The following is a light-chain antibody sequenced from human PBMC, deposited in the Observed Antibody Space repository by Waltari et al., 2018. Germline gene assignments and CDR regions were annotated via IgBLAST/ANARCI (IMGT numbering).Light chain of an antibody. V-gene: IGKV1-39*01. Sequence: DIQMTQSPSSLSASVGDRVTITCRASQSISSYLNWYQQKPGKAPKLLIYAASSLQSGVPSRFSGSGSGTDFTLTISSLQPEDIATYYCQQSYSTSPLTFGGGTKVEIK. CDR1: QSISSY. J-gene: IGKJ4*01. CDR2: AAS. CDR3: QQSYSTSPLT.